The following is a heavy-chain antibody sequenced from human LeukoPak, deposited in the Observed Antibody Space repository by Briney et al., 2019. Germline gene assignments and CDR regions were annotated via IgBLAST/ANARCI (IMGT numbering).Heavy chain of an antibody. CDR3: GRDRAATPDWVEFDT. CDR1: GFSVCNYY. CDR2: IRGSGET. V-gene: IGHV3-66*03. Sequence: QSGGSLRLTSSVSGFSVCNYYMSWVRPAPGKGLEWVSLIRGSGETFYADSAKGRLIISRDYSKKALFLQMNSRRVEVTALYSCGRDRAATPDWVEFDTWGKGTLSPAS. D-gene: IGHD6-25*01. J-gene: IGHJ5*02.